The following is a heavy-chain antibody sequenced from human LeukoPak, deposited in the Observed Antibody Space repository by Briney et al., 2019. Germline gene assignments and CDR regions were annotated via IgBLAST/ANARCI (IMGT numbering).Heavy chain of an antibody. J-gene: IGHJ4*02. CDR3: AKDRTRGYFDY. CDR2: ISSSGGST. Sequence: GGSLRLSCAASGLTFSSYAMNWVRQAPGKGLEWVSGISSSGGSTYYADSVKGRFIISRDNSKNTLYLQMNSLGAEDTAVYYCAKDRTRGYFDYWGQGTLVTVSS. CDR1: GLTFSSYA. V-gene: IGHV3-23*01.